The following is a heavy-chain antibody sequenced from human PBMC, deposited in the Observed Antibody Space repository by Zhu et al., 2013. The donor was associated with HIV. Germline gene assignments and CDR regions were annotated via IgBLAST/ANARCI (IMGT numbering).Heavy chain of an antibody. Sequence: QVQLVQSGAEVKKPGSSVKVSCKASGGTFSSYAISWVRQAPGQGLEWMGGIIPIFGTANYAQKFQGRVTITADESTSTAYMELSSLRSDDTAVYYCSAVVPAPPSYYYYYGMDVWGQGTTVTVSS. V-gene: IGHV1-69*01. J-gene: IGHJ6*02. CDR2: IIPIFGTA. CDR3: SAVVPAPPSYYYYYGMDV. CDR1: GGTFSSYA. D-gene: IGHD2-2*01.